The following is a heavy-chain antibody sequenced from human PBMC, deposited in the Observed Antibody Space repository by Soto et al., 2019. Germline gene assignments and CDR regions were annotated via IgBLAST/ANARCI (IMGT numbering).Heavy chain of an antibody. D-gene: IGHD3-10*01. CDR2: FRAGGDDGTT. Sequence: GRSLRLSCVASGFTFSSYSMSWVRQAPGKGLEWVSGFRAGGDDGTTYYADSVKGRFTISRDNSKNTLFLQMNSLRAEDTAIYYCAKKVNSGSGSQYFDYFGKGTLVTDSS. CDR1: GFTFSSYS. CDR3: AKKVNSGSGSQYFDY. V-gene: IGHV3-23*01. J-gene: IGHJ4*02.